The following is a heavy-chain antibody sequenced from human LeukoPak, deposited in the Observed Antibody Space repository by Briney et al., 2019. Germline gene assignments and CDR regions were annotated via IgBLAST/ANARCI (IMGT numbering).Heavy chain of an antibody. CDR1: GGTFSSYA. D-gene: IGHD3-16*02. V-gene: IGHV1-69*01. CDR2: IIPIFGTA. CDR3: ARVSSGFFMITFGGVIGRDYYYYGMDA. Sequence: GASVKVSCKASGGTFSSYAISWVRQAPGQGLEWMGGIIPIFGTANYAQKFQGRVTITADESTSTAYMELSSLRSEDTAVYYCARVSSGFFMITFGGVIGRDYYYYGMDAWGQGTTVTVSS. J-gene: IGHJ6*02.